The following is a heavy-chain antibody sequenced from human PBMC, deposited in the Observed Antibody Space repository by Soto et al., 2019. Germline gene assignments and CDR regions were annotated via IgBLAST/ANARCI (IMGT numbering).Heavy chain of an antibody. CDR2: ITYEESQI. D-gene: IGHD7-27*01. Sequence: QVQLVESGGGVVQPGRSLRLSCAASGFTFPRFGMHWVRQAPGKGLEWVALITYEESQIYYADAVKGRFTISRDNGDNTLSLQMDNLRTEDTATYFCAKGRGEMNWANYYGLDVWGQGTTVTVSS. CDR3: AKGRGEMNWANYYGLDV. V-gene: IGHV3-30*18. J-gene: IGHJ6*02. CDR1: GFTFPRFG.